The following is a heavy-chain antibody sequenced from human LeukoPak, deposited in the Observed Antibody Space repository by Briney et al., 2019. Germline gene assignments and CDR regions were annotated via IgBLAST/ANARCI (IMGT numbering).Heavy chain of an antibody. J-gene: IGHJ4*02. CDR1: GFTFSTHA. Sequence: GGSLRLSCAASGFTFSTHAMAWVRQAPGKGLDWVSAISGDGGTTYYADSVRGRFTISRDNSKNMVSLQMTSLGAEDTAVYYCARGRFSGPDDYWGQGTLVTVSS. V-gene: IGHV3-23*01. CDR2: ISGDGGTT. CDR3: ARGRFSGPDDY. D-gene: IGHD6-19*01.